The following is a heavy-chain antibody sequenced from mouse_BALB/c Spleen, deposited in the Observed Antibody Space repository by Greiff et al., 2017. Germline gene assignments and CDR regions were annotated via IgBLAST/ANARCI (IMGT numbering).Heavy chain of an antibody. V-gene: IGHV5-4*02. D-gene: IGHD1-1*01. J-gene: IGHJ1*01. CDR1: GFTFSDYY. CDR2: ISDGGSYT. Sequence: DVQLVESGGGLVKPGGSLKLSCAASGFTFSDYYMYWVRQTPEKRLEWVATISDGGSYTYYPDSVKGRFTISRDNAKNNLYLQMSSLKSEDTAMYYCASYYYGSSWYFDVWGAGTTVTVSS. CDR3: ASYYYGSSWYFDV.